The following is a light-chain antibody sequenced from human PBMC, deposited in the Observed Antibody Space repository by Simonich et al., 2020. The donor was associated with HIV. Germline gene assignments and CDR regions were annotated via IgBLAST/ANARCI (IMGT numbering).Light chain of an antibody. CDR1: SSDVGGYNY. Sequence: QSALTQPASVSGSPGQSITISCPGTSSDVGGYNYVPWYQQPPCKAPKLSIYGVSNRPSGVSKRFSGTKSGNTASLTISGLQAEDEADYYCSSYTSSSSVVFGGGTKLTVL. V-gene: IGLV2-14*03. CDR2: GVS. CDR3: SSYTSSSSVV. J-gene: IGLJ2*01.